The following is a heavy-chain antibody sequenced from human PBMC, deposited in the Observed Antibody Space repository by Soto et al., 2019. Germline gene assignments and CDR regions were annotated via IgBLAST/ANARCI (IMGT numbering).Heavy chain of an antibody. V-gene: IGHV4-4*07. CDR3: ARDQSGAADI. CDR2: MYINGRT. D-gene: IGHD7-27*01. Sequence: TLSLTCTVSGASVRAYSWSWIRQSAGKGLEWIGHMYINGRTNYIPSLKSRITMSVDTSKNQFSLNLKFVTAADTAVYFCARDQSGAADIWGQGTMVTVSS. J-gene: IGHJ3*02. CDR1: GASVRAYS.